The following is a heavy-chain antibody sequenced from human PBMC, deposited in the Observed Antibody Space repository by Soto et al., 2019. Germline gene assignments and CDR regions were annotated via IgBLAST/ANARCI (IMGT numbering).Heavy chain of an antibody. D-gene: IGHD2-2*02. CDR3: ARAPKAGYCSSTSCYTGSFDY. V-gene: IGHV4-59*06. CDR2: IYYSGST. J-gene: IGHJ4*02. CDR1: GGSISSYY. Sequence: SETLSLTCTVSGGSISSYYWSWIRQPPGKGLEWIGYIYYSGSTYYNPSLKSRVTISVDTSKNQFSLKLSSVTAADTAVYYCARAPKAGYCSSTSCYTGSFDYWGQGTLVTVSS.